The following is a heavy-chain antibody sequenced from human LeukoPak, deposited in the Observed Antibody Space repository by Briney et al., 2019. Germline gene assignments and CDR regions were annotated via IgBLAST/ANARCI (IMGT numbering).Heavy chain of an antibody. CDR2: IWFDGSNK. V-gene: IGHV3-33*08. Sequence: GRSLRLSCAASGFTFSSHGMHWVRQAPGKGLEWVSVIWFDGSNKYYAESVRGRFTISRDNSKRTLYLQMNRLRDEDTALYYLGEAIGSCGYFYLDYWGQGTLVTVSS. D-gene: IGHD5-12*01. J-gene: IGHJ4*02. CDR3: GEAIGSCGYFYLDY. CDR1: GFTFSSHG.